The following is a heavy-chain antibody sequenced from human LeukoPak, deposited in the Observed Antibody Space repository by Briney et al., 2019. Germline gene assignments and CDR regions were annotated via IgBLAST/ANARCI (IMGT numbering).Heavy chain of an antibody. Sequence: GGSLRLSCAASGFTFSSYEMNRVRQAPGKGLEWVSYISSSGSTIYYADSVKGRFTISRDNAKNSLYLQMNSLRAEDTAVYYCARLLAPYCSGGSCYSGNFDYWGQGTLVTVSS. CDR1: GFTFSSYE. CDR3: ARLLAPYCSGGSCYSGNFDY. V-gene: IGHV3-48*03. CDR2: ISSSGSTI. J-gene: IGHJ4*02. D-gene: IGHD2-15*01.